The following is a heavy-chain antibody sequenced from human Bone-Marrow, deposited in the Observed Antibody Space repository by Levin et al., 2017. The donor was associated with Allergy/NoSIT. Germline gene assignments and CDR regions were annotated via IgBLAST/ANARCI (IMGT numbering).Heavy chain of an antibody. CDR2: IIPILGIA. V-gene: IGHV1-69*04. J-gene: IGHJ4*02. CDR3: ARSYSSSWYRR. Sequence: ASVKVSCKASGGTFSSYAISWVRQAPGQGLEWMGRIIPILGIANYAQKFQGRVTITADKSTSTAYMELSSLRSEDTAVYYCARSYSSSWYRRWGQGTLVTVSS. CDR1: GGTFSSYA. D-gene: IGHD6-13*01.